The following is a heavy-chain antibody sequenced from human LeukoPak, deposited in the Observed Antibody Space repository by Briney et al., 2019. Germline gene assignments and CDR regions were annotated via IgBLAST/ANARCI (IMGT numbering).Heavy chain of an antibody. J-gene: IGHJ4*02. D-gene: IGHD5-18*01. CDR1: GYTFTSYA. CDR3: ARGGQDTAMPDY. Sequence: ASVKVSSKASGYTFTSYAMHWVRQAPGQRLEWMGWINAGNGNTKYSQEFQGRVTITRDTSASTAYMELSSLRSEDMAVYYCARGGQDTAMPDYWGQGTLVTVSS. CDR2: INAGNGNT. V-gene: IGHV1-3*03.